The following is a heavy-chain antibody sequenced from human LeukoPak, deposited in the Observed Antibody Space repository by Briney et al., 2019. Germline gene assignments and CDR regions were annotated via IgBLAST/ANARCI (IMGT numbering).Heavy chain of an antibody. Sequence: SVKVSCKASGGTFSSYAISWVRQAPGQGLEWMGGIIPIFGTANYAQKLQGRVTMTTDTSTSTAYMELRSLRSDDTAVYYCARDLLDIVATIGAYYFDYWGQGTLVTVSS. CDR2: IIPIFGTA. J-gene: IGHJ4*02. V-gene: IGHV1-69*05. D-gene: IGHD5-12*01. CDR3: ARDLLDIVATIGAYYFDY. CDR1: GGTFSSYA.